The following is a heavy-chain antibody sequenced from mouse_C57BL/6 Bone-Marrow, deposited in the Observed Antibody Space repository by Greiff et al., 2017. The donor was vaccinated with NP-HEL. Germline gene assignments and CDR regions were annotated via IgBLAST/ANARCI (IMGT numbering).Heavy chain of an antibody. J-gene: IGHJ4*01. CDR2: INPNNGGT. V-gene: IGHV1-22*01. CDR1: GYTFTDYN. D-gene: IGHD1-1*01. CDR3: ASRTVVAPYAMDY. Sequence: EVQLQQSGPELVKPGASVKMSCKASGYTFTDYNMHWVKQRHGKSLEWIGYINPNNGGTSYNQKFKGKATLTVNKSSSTAYMELRSLTSEDSAVYYCASRTVVAPYAMDYWGQGTSVTVSS.